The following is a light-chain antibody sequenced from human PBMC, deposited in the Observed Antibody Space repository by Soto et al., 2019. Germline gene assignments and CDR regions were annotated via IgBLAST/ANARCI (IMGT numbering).Light chain of an antibody. CDR1: QSVSSSY. Sequence: EIVLTQSPGTLSLSQGERATLSCRASQSVSSSYLAWYQQKPGQAPRLLIYGASSRATGIPDTFSGSGSGTGFTLTISRLEPEDFALYDCQQYGSSPYTCGQGTKLEIK. CDR3: QQYGSSPYT. CDR2: GAS. V-gene: IGKV3-20*01. J-gene: IGKJ2*01.